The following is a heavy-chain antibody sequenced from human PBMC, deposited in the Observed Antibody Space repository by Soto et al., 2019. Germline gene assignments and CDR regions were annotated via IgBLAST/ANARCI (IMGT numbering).Heavy chain of an antibody. J-gene: IGHJ4*02. CDR3: AKERYSGSYSSFDN. Sequence: GGSLRLSCAASGFTFSNYAMSWVRQAPGKGLEWVSAISRSGGSTYYADSVKGRFTISRDNSSNTLYMQMNSLRAEDTAVYYCAKERYSGSYSSFDNWGQGTLVTVSS. D-gene: IGHD1-26*01. CDR2: ISRSGGST. CDR1: GFTFSNYA. V-gene: IGHV3-23*01.